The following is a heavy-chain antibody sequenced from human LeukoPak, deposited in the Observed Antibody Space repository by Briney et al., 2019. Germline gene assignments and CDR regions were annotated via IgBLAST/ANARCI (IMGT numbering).Heavy chain of an antibody. CDR2: LLWEGNIK. J-gene: IGHJ4*02. CDR1: GFTFSSHA. CDR3: ARHISGGSSFDY. D-gene: IGHD3-22*01. V-gene: IGHV3-30-3*01. Sequence: GGSLRLSCAASGFTFSSHAMHWVRQAPGKGLEWVSFLLWEGNIKYYTDSVKGRVTSSRDKSRSTLYLQMYSQGPHDTAVYYCARHISGGSSFDYWGQGTLVTVSS.